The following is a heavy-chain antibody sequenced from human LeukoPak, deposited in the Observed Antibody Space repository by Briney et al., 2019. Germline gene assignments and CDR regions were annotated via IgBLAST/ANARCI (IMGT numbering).Heavy chain of an antibody. V-gene: IGHV4-59*01. J-gene: IGHJ3*02. CDR2: IYYSGRT. Sequence: SETLSLTCTASGGSISSYYWSWIRQPPGKGLEWIGYIYYSGRTNYNPSLKSRVTISVDTSKNQFSLKLSSVTAADTAVYYCARDNGPTDAFDIWGQGTMVTVSS. CDR3: ARDNGPTDAFDI. CDR1: GGSISSYY. D-gene: IGHD3-16*02.